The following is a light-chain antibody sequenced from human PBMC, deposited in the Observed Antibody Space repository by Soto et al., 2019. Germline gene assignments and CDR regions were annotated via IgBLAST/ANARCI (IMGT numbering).Light chain of an antibody. CDR1: QSFNSY. V-gene: IGKV3-11*01. CDR3: QQRSNWPPVIT. J-gene: IGKJ5*01. Sequence: EIVLTQSPATLSLSPGERATLSCRASQSFNSYLAWYQQKPGQDPRLLIYDASKRATGIPARFSGRGSGTDFTPTISSLEPEDVAVYYCQQRSNWPPVITFGQGTRLEIK. CDR2: DAS.